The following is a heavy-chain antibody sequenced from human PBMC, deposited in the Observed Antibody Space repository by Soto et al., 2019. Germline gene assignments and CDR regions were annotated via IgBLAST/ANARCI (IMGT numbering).Heavy chain of an antibody. CDR1: GFSFSVYG. J-gene: IGHJ4*02. CDR2: IWYDASKQ. CDR3: AAWAEGATEVH. D-gene: IGHD2-15*01. V-gene: IGHV3-33*01. Sequence: QVRLVESGGGVIQPGRSLRLSCATSGFSFSVYGMHWVRQAPGKGLEWVAVIWYDASKQFYAASVEGRFTISRDNSKALLYLQMNSLRAEDTAVYYCAAWAEGATEVHWGQGTLVTVSS.